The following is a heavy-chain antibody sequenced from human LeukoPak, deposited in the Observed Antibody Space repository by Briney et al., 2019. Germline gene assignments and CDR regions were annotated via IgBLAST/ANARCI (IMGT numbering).Heavy chain of an antibody. J-gene: IGHJ5*02. V-gene: IGHV4-59*11. CDR3: AREIRGYCTNGVCYEVPWFDP. CDR1: GGSISSHY. Sequence: SETLSLTCTVSGGSISSHYWSWIRQPPGKGLEWIGYIYYSGSTNYNPSLKNRVTISVDTSKNQFSLKLSSVTAADTAVYYCAREIRGYCTNGVCYEVPWFDPWGQGTLVTVSS. D-gene: IGHD2-8*01. CDR2: IYYSGST.